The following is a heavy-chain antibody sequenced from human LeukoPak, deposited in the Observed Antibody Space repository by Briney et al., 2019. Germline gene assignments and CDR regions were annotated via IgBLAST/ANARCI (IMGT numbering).Heavy chain of an antibody. CDR2: IRQDGSEK. CDR3: ASRRGIAVAGSDY. CDR1: GFSFSTYW. D-gene: IGHD6-19*01. Sequence: AGGSLRLSCEASGFSFSTYWMSWVRQAPGKGLEWVANIRQDGSEKYYVDSVKGRFTISRDIAKKSLYLQMNSLRAEDTAVYYCASRRGIAVAGSDYWGQGTLVTVSS. J-gene: IGHJ4*02. V-gene: IGHV3-7*01.